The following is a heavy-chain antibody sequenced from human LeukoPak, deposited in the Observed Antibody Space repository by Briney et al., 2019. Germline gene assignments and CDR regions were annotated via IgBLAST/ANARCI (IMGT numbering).Heavy chain of an antibody. CDR1: GGTFSSYA. V-gene: IGHV1-69*13. D-gene: IGHD3-3*01. Sequence: SVKVSCKASGGTFSSYAISWVRQAPGQGLEWMGGIIPIFGTANYAQKFQGRVTITADESTSTAYMELSSLRSEDTAVYYCARVPFFYDFWSGYIDYRGQGTLVTVSS. CDR3: ARVPFFYDFWSGYIDY. J-gene: IGHJ4*02. CDR2: IIPIFGTA.